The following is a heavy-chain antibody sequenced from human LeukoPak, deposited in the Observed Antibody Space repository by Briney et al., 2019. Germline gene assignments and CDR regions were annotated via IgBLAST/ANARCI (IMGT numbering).Heavy chain of an antibody. CDR1: GGSISSYY. J-gene: IGHJ4*02. Sequence: SETLSLTCTVSGGSISSYYWSWIRQPPGKGLEWIGYIYYTGSTNYNPSLKSRVTISVDTSKNQFSLKLSSVTAADTAVYYCAREVWGPEYWGQGTLVTVSS. V-gene: IGHV4-59*01. CDR3: AREVWGPEY. D-gene: IGHD1-14*01. CDR2: IYYTGST.